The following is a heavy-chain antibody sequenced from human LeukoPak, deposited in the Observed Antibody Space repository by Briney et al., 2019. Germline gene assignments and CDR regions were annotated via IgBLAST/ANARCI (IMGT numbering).Heavy chain of an antibody. Sequence: GGSLRLSCAASGFTFTSYWMSWVRQAPGKGLEWVANIKYERSEKYYVDSVKGRFTTSRDNAKNALYLQMNSLRAEDTAVYYGARLRYGGFDPWGQGTLVTVSS. D-gene: IGHD5-18*01. CDR1: GFTFTSYW. V-gene: IGHV3-7*01. CDR2: IKYERSEK. CDR3: ARLRYGGFDP. J-gene: IGHJ5*02.